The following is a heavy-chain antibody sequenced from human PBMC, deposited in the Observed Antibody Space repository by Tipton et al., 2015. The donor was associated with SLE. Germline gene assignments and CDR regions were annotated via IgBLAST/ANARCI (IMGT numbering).Heavy chain of an antibody. CDR3: AKGPLFDY. CDR2: IDWNSGDR. Sequence: SLRLSCAASGFTFDDYAMHWVRQAPGKGLEWVSGIDWNSGDRGYADSVKGRFTISRDNAKISLYLQMNSLRAEDTALYYCAKGPLFDYWGQGTLVTVSS. CDR1: GFTFDDYA. J-gene: IGHJ4*02. V-gene: IGHV3-9*01.